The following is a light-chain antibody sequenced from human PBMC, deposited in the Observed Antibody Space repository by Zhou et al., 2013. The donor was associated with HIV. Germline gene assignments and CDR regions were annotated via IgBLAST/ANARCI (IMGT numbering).Light chain of an antibody. CDR1: QDISTY. Sequence: DIQLTQSPSFLSPSVGDSVTITCRASQDISTYVAWYQGRPGQAPKLLIYGASTLQSGVPSRFSGSGSGTEFILTISSLQPEDLGTYYCQHYDAYPLTFGGGPKVEIK. V-gene: IGKV1-9*01. J-gene: IGKJ4*01. CDR2: GAS. CDR3: QHYDAYPLT.